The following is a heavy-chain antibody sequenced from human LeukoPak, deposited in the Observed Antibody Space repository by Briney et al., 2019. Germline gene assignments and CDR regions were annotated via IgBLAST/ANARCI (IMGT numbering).Heavy chain of an antibody. D-gene: IGHD4-11*01. V-gene: IGHV4-39*07. CDR3: ARDVTTPSPVDY. CDR2: INHSGST. Sequence: SETLSLTCTVSGGSISSGDYYWSWIRQPPGKGLEWIGEINHSGSTNYNPSLKSRVTISVDTSKNQFSLKLSSVTAADTAVYYCARDVTTPSPVDYWGQGTLVTVSS. CDR1: GGSISSGDYY. J-gene: IGHJ4*02.